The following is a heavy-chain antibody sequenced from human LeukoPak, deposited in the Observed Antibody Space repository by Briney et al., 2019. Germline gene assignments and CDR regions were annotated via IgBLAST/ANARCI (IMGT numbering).Heavy chain of an antibody. Sequence: ASVKVSCKASGYTFTGYYMHWVRQAPGQGLEWMGWINPNSGGTNYAQKFQGRVTMTRDTSISTAYMELSRLRSDDTAVYYCARELPLITMVRGVIRGSRGQNWFDPWGQGTLVTVSS. J-gene: IGHJ5*02. D-gene: IGHD3-10*01. CDR1: GYTFTGYY. CDR3: ARELPLITMVRGVIRGSRGQNWFDP. V-gene: IGHV1-2*02. CDR2: INPNSGGT.